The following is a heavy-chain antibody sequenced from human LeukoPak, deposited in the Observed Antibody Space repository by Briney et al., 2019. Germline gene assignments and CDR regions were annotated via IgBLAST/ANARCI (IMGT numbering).Heavy chain of an antibody. Sequence: GGSLRLSCAASGFSIRGYWMHWVRQAPGKGLMWVSRIKSDGSWTNYADSVRGRFTISRDNAKNTLFLQMVGLRAEDTAIYYCVRDGNAYDFDLWGQGILVTVSS. J-gene: IGHJ4*02. V-gene: IGHV3-74*01. D-gene: IGHD5-12*01. CDR2: IKSDGSWT. CDR3: VRDGNAYDFDL. CDR1: GFSIRGYW.